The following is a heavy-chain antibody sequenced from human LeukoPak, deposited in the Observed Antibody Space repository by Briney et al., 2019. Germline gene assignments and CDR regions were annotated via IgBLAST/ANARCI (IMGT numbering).Heavy chain of an antibody. CDR1: GGSFSGYY. CDR2: INHSGST. CDR3: ARASGYCFYYYYYMDV. V-gene: IGHV4-34*01. D-gene: IGHD5-12*01. Sequence: SETLSLTCAVYGGSFSGYYWSWIRQPPGKGLEWIGEINHSGSTNYNPSLKSRVTISVDTSKNQFSLKLSSVTAADTAVYYCARASGYCFYYYYYMDVWGKGTTVTVSS. J-gene: IGHJ6*03.